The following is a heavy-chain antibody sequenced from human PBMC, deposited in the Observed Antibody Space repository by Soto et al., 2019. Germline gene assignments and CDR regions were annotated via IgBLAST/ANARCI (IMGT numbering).Heavy chain of an antibody. J-gene: IGHJ6*02. Sequence: PVGSLRLSCAASGFTFDDYAMHWVRQAPGKGLEWVSGISWNSGSIGYADSVKGRFTISRDNAKNSLYLQMNSLRAEDTALYYCAKDAAHYDFWSGYYSPPLYYGMDVWGQGTTVTVSS. CDR3: AKDAAHYDFWSGYYSPPLYYGMDV. V-gene: IGHV3-9*01. CDR2: ISWNSGSI. CDR1: GFTFDDYA. D-gene: IGHD3-3*01.